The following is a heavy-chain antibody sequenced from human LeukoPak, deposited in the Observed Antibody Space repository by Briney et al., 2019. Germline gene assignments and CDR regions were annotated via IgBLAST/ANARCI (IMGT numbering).Heavy chain of an antibody. D-gene: IGHD1-26*01. CDR1: GFTFSNAW. CDR2: IKSKTAGGTI. Sequence: PGGSLRLSCAASGFTFSNAWMTWVRQAPGKGLEWVGRIKSKTAGGTIDYAAPVKGRYTISRDDSKNTLYLQMNSLKTEDTAVYYCTTGESMVGSTIHIRWADWGQGTLVTVCS. J-gene: IGHJ4*02. V-gene: IGHV3-15*01. CDR3: TTGESMVGSTIHIRWAD.